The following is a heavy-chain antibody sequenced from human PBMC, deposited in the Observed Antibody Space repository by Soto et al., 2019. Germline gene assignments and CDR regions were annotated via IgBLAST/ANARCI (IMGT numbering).Heavy chain of an antibody. Sequence: EVHLVESGGGLVQPGGSLRLACAASGFTFSGHRMTWVRQAPGKGLEWVANIDRDGSGKYYVDSARGRFTISRDNAENSLYLQMSSLRADVTAVYYCARITVSQKEYVDYWGQGARVIISS. CDR3: ARITVSQKEYVDY. D-gene: IGHD4-17*01. J-gene: IGHJ4*02. V-gene: IGHV3-7*01. CDR1: GFTFSGHR. CDR2: IDRDGSGK.